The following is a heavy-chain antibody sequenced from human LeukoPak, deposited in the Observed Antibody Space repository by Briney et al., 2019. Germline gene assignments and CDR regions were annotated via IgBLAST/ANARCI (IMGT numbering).Heavy chain of an antibody. V-gene: IGHV3-53*01. Sequence: ETLSLTCAVSGGSISDSFAHYWSWVRQAPGKGLEWVSVIYKDGKIYYIDSVKGRFTISRDTSKNTLYLQMNSLRAEDTAVYYCASRHCSGGDCYFAGADPFDHWGQGTLVTVSS. CDR2: IYKDGKI. D-gene: IGHD2-21*01. CDR3: ASRHCSGGDCYFAGADPFDH. CDR1: GGSISDSFAHY. J-gene: IGHJ4*02.